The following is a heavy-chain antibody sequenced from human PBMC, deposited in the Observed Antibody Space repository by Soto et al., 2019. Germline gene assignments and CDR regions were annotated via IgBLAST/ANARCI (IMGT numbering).Heavy chain of an antibody. CDR1: GYTFTSYG. V-gene: IGHV1-18*01. D-gene: IGHD5-12*01. CDR3: ARDHPGDIVATTERAFDY. J-gene: IGHJ4*02. Sequence: QVQLVQSGAEVKKPGASVKVSCKASGYTFTSYGISWVRQAPGQGLEWMGWISAYNGNTNYAQKLQGRVTMTTDTSTSTAYMERRSLRSDDTAVYYCARDHPGDIVATTERAFDYWGQGTLVTVSS. CDR2: ISAYNGNT.